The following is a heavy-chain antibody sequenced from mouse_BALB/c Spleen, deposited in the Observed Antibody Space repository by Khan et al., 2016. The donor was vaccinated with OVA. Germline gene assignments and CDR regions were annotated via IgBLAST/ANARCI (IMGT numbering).Heavy chain of an antibody. CDR2: ISYSGST. CDR3: ARDGSRYNYAMDY. V-gene: IGHV3-2*02. D-gene: IGHD2-3*01. CDR1: GYSITSDYA. J-gene: IGHJ4*01. Sequence: VQLKQSGPGLVKPSQSLSLTCTVTGYSITSDYAWNWIRQFPGNKLEWMGYISYSGSTNYNPALKSRISITRDTSKNHFFLQLNSVTTEDTATYYCARDGSRYNYAMDYWGQGTSVTVSS.